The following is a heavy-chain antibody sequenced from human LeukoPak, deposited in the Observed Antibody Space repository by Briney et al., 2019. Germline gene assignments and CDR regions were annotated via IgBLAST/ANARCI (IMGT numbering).Heavy chain of an antibody. CDR2: IWFDGKNE. CDR1: GFTFSSYG. D-gene: IGHD1-26*01. Sequence: PGGSLRLSCAASGFTFSSYGMHWVRQAPGKGLEWVADIWFDGKNEHFADSVKGRFTISRDNSKNTMYLQINSLRAEDTAVYYCARQFDGSHPNAFDIWGQGTMVTVSS. J-gene: IGHJ3*02. V-gene: IGHV3-33*01. CDR3: ARQFDGSHPNAFDI.